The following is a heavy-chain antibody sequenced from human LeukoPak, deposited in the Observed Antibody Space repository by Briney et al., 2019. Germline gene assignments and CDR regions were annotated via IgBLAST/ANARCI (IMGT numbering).Heavy chain of an antibody. Sequence: GGSLRLSCAASGFTFSSYGMHWVRQAPGKGLEWVAVISYAGSNKYYADSVKGRFTISRDNSKNTLYLQMNSLRAEDTAVYYCAKDHSSGDAFDIWGQGTMVTVSS. CDR1: GFTFSSYG. J-gene: IGHJ3*02. D-gene: IGHD6-19*01. V-gene: IGHV3-30*18. CDR2: ISYAGSNK. CDR3: AKDHSSGDAFDI.